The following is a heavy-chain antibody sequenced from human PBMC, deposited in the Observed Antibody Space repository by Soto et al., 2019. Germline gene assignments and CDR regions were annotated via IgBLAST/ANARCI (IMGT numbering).Heavy chain of an antibody. CDR2: IYWDDDK. D-gene: IGHD6-6*01. Sequence: QITLKESGPTLVKPTQTLTLTCTFSGFSLSTSGVGVGWIRQPPGKALEWLALIYWDDDKRYSSSLNSKLTITKDTSKNQVVLTMTNMDPVDTATYYCAHSRPPRLLDYWGQGTLVTVSS. V-gene: IGHV2-5*02. CDR3: AHSRPPRLLDY. J-gene: IGHJ4*02. CDR1: GFSLSTSGVG.